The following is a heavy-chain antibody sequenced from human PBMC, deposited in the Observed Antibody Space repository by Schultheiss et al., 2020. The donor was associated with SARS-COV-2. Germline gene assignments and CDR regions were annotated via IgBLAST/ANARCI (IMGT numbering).Heavy chain of an antibody. Sequence: GGSLRLSCAASGFTFSSYDMHWVRQATGKGLEWVSAIGTAGDPYYPGSVKGRFTISRENAKNSLYLQMNSLRAVDTAVYYCARGRRTAMVTSHDAFDIWGQGTMVTVSS. CDR1: GFTFSSYD. V-gene: IGHV3-13*05. J-gene: IGHJ3*02. CDR3: ARGRRTAMVTSHDAFDI. CDR2: IGTAGDP. D-gene: IGHD5-18*01.